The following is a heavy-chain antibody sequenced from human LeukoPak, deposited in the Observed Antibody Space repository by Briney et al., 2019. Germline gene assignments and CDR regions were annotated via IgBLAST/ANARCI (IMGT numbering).Heavy chain of an antibody. J-gene: IGHJ4*02. Sequence: PSQTLSLTCAVSGGSISSGGYSRSWIRQPPGKGLERIGYIYHSGSTYYNPSLKSRVTISVDRSKNQFSLKLSSVTAADTAVYYCARTYCSGGSCYLFDYWGQGTLVTVSS. V-gene: IGHV4-30-2*01. CDR2: IYHSGST. CDR1: GGSISSGGYS. CDR3: ARTYCSGGSCYLFDY. D-gene: IGHD2-15*01.